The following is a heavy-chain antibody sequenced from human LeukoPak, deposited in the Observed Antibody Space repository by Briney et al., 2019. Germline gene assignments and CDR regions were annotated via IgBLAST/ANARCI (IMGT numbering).Heavy chain of an antibody. D-gene: IGHD2-15*01. CDR3: ARDLVVAATGDVDY. Sequence: GGSLRLSCAASGFTFSSYSMNWVRQAPGKGLEWVSYISSSSSTIYYADSVKGRFTISRDNARNSLYLQMNSLRDEDTAVYYCARDLVVAATGDVDYWGKGTLVTVSS. CDR1: GFTFSSYS. CDR2: ISSSSSTI. J-gene: IGHJ4*02. V-gene: IGHV3-48*02.